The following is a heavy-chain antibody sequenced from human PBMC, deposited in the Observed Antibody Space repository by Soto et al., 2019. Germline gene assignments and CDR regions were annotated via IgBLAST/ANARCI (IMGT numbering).Heavy chain of an antibody. CDR3: ARHLPWDLLDY. Sequence: PGGSLRLSCAASGFTVSSYEMHWVRQAPGKGLEWVSYIGGSGGKTYYADSVKGRFTISRDNAKNSLYLQMNSLRAEDTAVYYCARHLPWDLLDYWGQGTLVTVSS. D-gene: IGHD1-26*01. J-gene: IGHJ4*01. CDR1: GFTVSSYE. CDR2: IGGSGGKT. V-gene: IGHV3-48*03.